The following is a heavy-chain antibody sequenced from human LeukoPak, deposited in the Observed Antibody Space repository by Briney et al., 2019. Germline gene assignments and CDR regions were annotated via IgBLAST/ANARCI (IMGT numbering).Heavy chain of an antibody. D-gene: IGHD5-18*01. V-gene: IGHV4-39*01. Sequence: PSETLSLTCTVSGGSISSSSYYWGWIRQPPGKGLEWIGSIYYSGSTYYNPSLKSRVTISVDTSKNQFSLKLSSVTAADTAVYYCAGMGCSYGSNYFDYWGQGTLVTVSS. CDR2: IYYSGST. CDR1: GGSISSSSYY. CDR3: AGMGCSYGSNYFDY. J-gene: IGHJ4*02.